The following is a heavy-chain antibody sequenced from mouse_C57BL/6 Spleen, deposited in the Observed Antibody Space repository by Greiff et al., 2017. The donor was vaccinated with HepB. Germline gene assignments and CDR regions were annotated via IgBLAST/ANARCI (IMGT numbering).Heavy chain of an antibody. Sequence: QVQLQQSGAELARPGASVKMSCKASGYTFTSYTMHWVKQRPGQGLEWIGYINTSSGYTKYNQKFKDKATLTADKSSSTAYMQLSSLTSEDSAVYYCASSDGSSFDAMDYWGQGTSVTVSS. D-gene: IGHD1-1*01. CDR3: ASSDGSSFDAMDY. CDR1: GYTFTSYT. V-gene: IGHV1-4*01. J-gene: IGHJ4*01. CDR2: INTSSGYT.